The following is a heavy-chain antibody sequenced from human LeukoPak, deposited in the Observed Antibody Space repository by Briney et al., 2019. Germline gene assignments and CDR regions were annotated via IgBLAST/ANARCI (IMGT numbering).Heavy chain of an antibody. D-gene: IGHD6-25*01. Sequence: ASVKVSCKASGYTFTDYFLHWVRQAPGQRLEWMGWINPNSGDTKYAQKFQGRATMTRVTSIATAYMELNRLRSDDTAVYYCARGFQRLEHWDWLDPWGQGTLVTVAS. J-gene: IGHJ5*02. V-gene: IGHV1-2*02. CDR1: GYTFTDYF. CDR3: ARGFQRLEHWDWLDP. CDR2: INPNSGDT.